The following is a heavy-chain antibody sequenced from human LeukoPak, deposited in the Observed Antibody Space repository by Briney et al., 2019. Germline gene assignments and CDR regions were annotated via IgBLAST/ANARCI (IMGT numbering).Heavy chain of an antibody. CDR2: IRSKAYGGTT. J-gene: IGHJ4*02. Sequence: PGGSLRLSCTASGFTFGDYAMSWVRQAPGKGLEWVGFIRSKAYGGTTEYAASVKGRFTISRDDSKSIAYLQMNSLKTEDTAVYYCTRAIAAADDNYDYWGQGTLVTVSS. D-gene: IGHD6-13*01. CDR3: TRAIAAADDNYDY. CDR1: GFTFGDYA. V-gene: IGHV3-49*04.